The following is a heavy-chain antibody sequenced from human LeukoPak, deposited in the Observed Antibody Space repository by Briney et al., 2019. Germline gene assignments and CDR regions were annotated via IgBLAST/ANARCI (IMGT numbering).Heavy chain of an antibody. Sequence: ASVKVSCRVSGYTLTELSMHWVRQAPGKGLEWMGGFDPEDGETIYAQKFQGRVTMTEDTSTDTAYMELSSLRSEDTAVYYCATGPRIYCSGGSCFAGAYFQHWGQGTLVTVSS. V-gene: IGHV1-24*01. D-gene: IGHD2-15*01. CDR2: FDPEDGET. J-gene: IGHJ1*01. CDR1: GYTLTELS. CDR3: ATGPRIYCSGGSCFAGAYFQH.